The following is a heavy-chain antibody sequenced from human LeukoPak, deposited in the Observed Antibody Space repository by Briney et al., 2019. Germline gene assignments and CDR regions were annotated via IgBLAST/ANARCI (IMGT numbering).Heavy chain of an antibody. CDR2: ISYDGTDK. CDR1: GLTLSNYA. V-gene: IGHV3-30-3*01. Sequence: SGGSLRLSCAASGLTLSNYAMNWVRQAPGKGLDWVAVISYDGTDKYYADSVKGRFTISRDNSKNTLYLQMNSLRAEDTAVYYCAREADGSDYWGQGTLVTVSS. D-gene: IGHD3-10*01. J-gene: IGHJ4*02. CDR3: AREADGSDY.